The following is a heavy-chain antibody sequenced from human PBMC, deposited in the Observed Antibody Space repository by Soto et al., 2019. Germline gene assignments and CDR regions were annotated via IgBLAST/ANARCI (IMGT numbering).Heavy chain of an antibody. CDR3: TKEVGPQIGRRLYYYYGMDV. V-gene: IGHV3-15*07. D-gene: IGHD1-26*01. CDR2: IKSKTDGGTT. CDR1: GFTFSNAW. J-gene: IGHJ6*02. Sequence: GGSLRLSCAASGFTFSNAWMNWVRQAPGKGLEWVGRIKSKTDGGTTDYAAPVKGRFTISRDDSENTLYLQMNSLTTEDTAVYYCTKEVGPQIGRRLYYYYGMDVWGQGTTVTVSS.